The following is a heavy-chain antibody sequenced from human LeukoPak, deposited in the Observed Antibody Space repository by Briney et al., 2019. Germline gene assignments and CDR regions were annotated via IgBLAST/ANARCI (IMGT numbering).Heavy chain of an antibody. D-gene: IGHD2-8*01. J-gene: IGHJ4*02. CDR3: ARTEEWAVDIDY. CDR2: INPNSGGT. V-gene: IGHV1-2*02. CDR1: GYTFTGYY. Sequence: GASVTVSCKAPGYTFTGYYMHWVRQAPGQGLEWMGWINPNSGGTNYAQKFQGRVTMTRDTSISTAYMELSRLRSDDTAVYYCARTEEWAVDIDYWGQGTLVTVSS.